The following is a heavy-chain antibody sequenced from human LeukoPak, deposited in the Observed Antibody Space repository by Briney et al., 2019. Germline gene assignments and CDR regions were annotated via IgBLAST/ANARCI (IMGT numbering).Heavy chain of an antibody. V-gene: IGHV3-21*04. D-gene: IGHD3-10*01. CDR3: AKLVLLWFGESKYYFDY. Sequence: GGSLRLSCPASGFTFSSYSRNWVRQAPGKGLEWVSSISSSSSYIYYADSVKGRFTISRDNAKNSLYLQMNSLRAEDTAVYYCAKLVLLWFGESKYYFDYWGQGTLVTVSS. CDR1: GFTFSSYS. CDR2: ISSSSSYI. J-gene: IGHJ4*02.